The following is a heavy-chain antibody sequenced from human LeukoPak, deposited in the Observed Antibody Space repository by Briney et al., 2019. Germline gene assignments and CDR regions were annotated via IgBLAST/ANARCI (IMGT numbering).Heavy chain of an antibody. CDR2: IYYSGST. V-gene: IGHV4-59*12. D-gene: IGHD5-24*01. CDR1: GGSISSYY. J-gene: IGHJ4*02. CDR3: ARDLGGEMATITDY. Sequence: PSETLSLTCTVSGGSISSYYWSWIRQPPGKGLEWIGYIYYSGSTNYNPSLKSRVTISVDTSKNQFSLKLSSVTAADTAVYYCARDLGGEMATITDYWGQGTLVTVSS.